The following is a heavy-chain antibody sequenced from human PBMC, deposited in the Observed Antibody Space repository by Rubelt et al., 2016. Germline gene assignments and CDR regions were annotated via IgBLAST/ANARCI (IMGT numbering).Heavy chain of an antibody. V-gene: IGHV3-72*01. CDR3: TRGWN. CDR2: TSNKANSYIP. CDR1: GFIFTDHY. J-gene: IGHJ4*02. D-gene: IGHD2-15*01. Sequence: EVQLVESGGGLVQPGGSLRLSCAASGFIFTDHYMDWVRQAPGKGLEWVGRTSNKANSYIPEYAASVKGRFTISRDDSRNSLFLQMNSLKTEDTAVYYCTRGWNWGQGTLVTVSS.